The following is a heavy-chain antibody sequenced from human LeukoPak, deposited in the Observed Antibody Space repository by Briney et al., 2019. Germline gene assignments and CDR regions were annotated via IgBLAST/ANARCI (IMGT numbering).Heavy chain of an antibody. D-gene: IGHD4/OR15-4a*01. CDR3: ARRRLFLAHAFDI. J-gene: IGHJ3*02. CDR1: GGSFSGYN. Sequence: PSETLSLTCAVYGGSFSGYNWSWIRQPPGKGLEWIGEVNHIGGTNYNPSLKSRVTISVDTSKNQSSLKLTSVTVADTAVYYCARRRLFLAHAFDIWGQGTMVTVSS. CDR2: VNHIGGT. V-gene: IGHV4-34*01.